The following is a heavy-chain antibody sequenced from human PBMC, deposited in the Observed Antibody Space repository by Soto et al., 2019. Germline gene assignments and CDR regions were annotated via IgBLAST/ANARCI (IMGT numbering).Heavy chain of an antibody. Sequence: QVQLVQSGAEVKKPGASVKVSCKASGYTFTSYAMHWVRQAPGQRLEWMGWINAGNGNTKYSQKFQGRVTITRDTSASTSYMELSSLRSEDTAVYYCAREAYYDFWSGYPPPYNWFDPWGQGTLVTVSS. CDR2: INAGNGNT. J-gene: IGHJ5*02. V-gene: IGHV1-3*01. D-gene: IGHD3-3*01. CDR1: GYTFTSYA. CDR3: AREAYYDFWSGYPPPYNWFDP.